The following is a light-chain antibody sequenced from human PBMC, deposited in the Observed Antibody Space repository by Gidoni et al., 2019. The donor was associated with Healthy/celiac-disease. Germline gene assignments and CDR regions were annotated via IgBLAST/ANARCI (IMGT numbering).Light chain of an antibody. V-gene: IGKV1-39*01. Sequence: DIQMTQSPSSLSASVGDRVTITCRASQSISSYLNWSQQKPGKAPKLLIYAASSLQSGVPSRFSCSGSGTDFTLTISSLQPEDFATYYCQQSYSLPGTFGQGTKLEIK. CDR2: AAS. J-gene: IGKJ2*01. CDR1: QSISSY. CDR3: QQSYSLPGT.